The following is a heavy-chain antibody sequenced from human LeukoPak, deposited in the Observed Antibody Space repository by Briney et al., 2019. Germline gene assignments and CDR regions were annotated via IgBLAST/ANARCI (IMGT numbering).Heavy chain of an antibody. Sequence: PGGSLRLSCAASGLTFSNFGMHWVRQAPGEGREWVAFIHFDGSNTYYTDSVKGRFTISRDNSKSTVYLQMNSLRPDYTAMYHGVPGGNCSITHCKDFGWFDPWGQGTLVTVSS. J-gene: IGHJ5*02. CDR2: IHFDGSNT. CDR1: GLTFSNFG. V-gene: IGHV3-30*02. D-gene: IGHD2-2*01. CDR3: VPGGNCSITHCKDFGWFDP.